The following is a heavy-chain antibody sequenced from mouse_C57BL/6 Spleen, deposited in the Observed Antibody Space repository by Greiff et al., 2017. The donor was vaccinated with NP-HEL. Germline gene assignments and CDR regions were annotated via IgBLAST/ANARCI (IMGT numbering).Heavy chain of an antibody. D-gene: IGHD2-4*01. CDR3: ARGVGLDYAMDY. Sequence: QVQLKQSGAELVKPGASVKISCKASGYAFSSYWMNWVKQRPGKGLEWIGQIYPGDGDTTYNGKFKGKATLTADKSSSTAYMQLSSLTSEDSAVYFCARGVGLDYAMDYWGQGTSVTVSS. CDR1: GYAFSSYW. V-gene: IGHV1-80*01. CDR2: IYPGDGDT. J-gene: IGHJ4*01.